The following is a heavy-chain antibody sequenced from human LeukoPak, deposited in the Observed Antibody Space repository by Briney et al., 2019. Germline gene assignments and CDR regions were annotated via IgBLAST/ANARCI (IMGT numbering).Heavy chain of an antibody. D-gene: IGHD5/OR15-5a*01. CDR3: ARDHVYGGADY. Sequence: GGSLRLSCAASGFTFHNYAIHWVRQAPGKGLEWVSLTSGDGITTYFADSVKGRFTISRDNSKSSLFLQMNSLRAEDTALYYCARDHVYGGADYWGQGTRVTVSS. CDR2: TSGDGITT. J-gene: IGHJ4*02. CDR1: GFTFHNYA. V-gene: IGHV3-43*02.